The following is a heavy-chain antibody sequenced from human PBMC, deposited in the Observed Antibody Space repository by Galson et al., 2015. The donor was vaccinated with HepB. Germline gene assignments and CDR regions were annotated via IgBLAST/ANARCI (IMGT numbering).Heavy chain of an antibody. D-gene: IGHD3-22*01. CDR3: AREHYSYDGRASWIYLDY. V-gene: IGHV3-30*04. CDR2: ISFDGSDT. Sequence: SLRLSCAASGFSFSNYAMHWVRRAPGGGLEWVAAISFDGSDTYDADSVKGRFTVSRDNSKNAMYLQMNSLRPEDTAFYYCAREHYSYDGRASWIYLDYWGQGTLVTVSS. J-gene: IGHJ4*02. CDR1: GFSFSNYA.